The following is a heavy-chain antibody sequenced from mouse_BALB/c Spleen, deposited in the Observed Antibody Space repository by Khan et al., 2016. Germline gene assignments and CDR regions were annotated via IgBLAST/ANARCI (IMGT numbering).Heavy chain of an antibody. V-gene: IGHV4-1*02. CDR3: ARLEYYGLGAY. D-gene: IGHD1-2*01. CDR1: GFDFSIYW. Sequence: EVKLLESGGFLVQPEGSLKLSCAASGFDFSIYWLSWVRQAPGQGLEWLAEINPDTSPINYTPSLKAKVSISRDNAKNTLYLQMSKVRSERTALYYCARLEYYGLGAYWGQGTLVTVSA. J-gene: IGHJ3*01. CDR2: INPDTSPI.